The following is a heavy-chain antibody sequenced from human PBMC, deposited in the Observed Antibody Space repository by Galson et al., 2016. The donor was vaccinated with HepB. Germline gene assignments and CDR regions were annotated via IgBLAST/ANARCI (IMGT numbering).Heavy chain of an antibody. Sequence: SETLSLTCNVSSDSLRGYIWAWIRQSPGKGLEWIGEISHLGVTNNNPSLKSRVIMSVDTSRNQFSLTVTSMTAADTGVYYCARGRLPIASSPHFDYWGQGTLVSVSS. CDR1: SDSLRGYI. V-gene: IGHV4-34*01. CDR2: ISHLGVT. CDR3: ARGRLPIASSPHFDY. D-gene: IGHD2-21*01. J-gene: IGHJ4*02.